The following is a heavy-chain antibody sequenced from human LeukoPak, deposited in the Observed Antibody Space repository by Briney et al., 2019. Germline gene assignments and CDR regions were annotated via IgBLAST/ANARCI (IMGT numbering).Heavy chain of an antibody. D-gene: IGHD6-6*01. J-gene: IGHJ4*02. V-gene: IGHV3-21*01. CDR1: GFTFSSYS. CDR3: ARGRPGLVESIAARSGY. Sequence: WGSLRLSCAASGFTFSSYSMNWVRQAPGKGLEWVSSISSSSSYIYYADSVKGRFTISRDNAKNSLYLQMNSLRAEDTAVYYCARGRPGLVESIAARSGYWGQGTLVTVSS. CDR2: ISSSSSYI.